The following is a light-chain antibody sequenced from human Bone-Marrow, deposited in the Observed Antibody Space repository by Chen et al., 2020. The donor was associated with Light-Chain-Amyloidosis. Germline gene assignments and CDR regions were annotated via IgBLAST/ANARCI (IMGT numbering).Light chain of an antibody. J-gene: IGKJ1*01. Sequence: EIVMTQSPATLSVSSGDRVTLSCRASQSINNKLAWYPQKPGQAPRRLIYGASTRSTGIPARFSGSGSGTEFTLTVSSMQPEDFAVYYCQQYDNWKTFGQGTNVEIK. V-gene: IGKV3-15*01. CDR2: GAS. CDR1: QSINNK. CDR3: QQYDNWKT.